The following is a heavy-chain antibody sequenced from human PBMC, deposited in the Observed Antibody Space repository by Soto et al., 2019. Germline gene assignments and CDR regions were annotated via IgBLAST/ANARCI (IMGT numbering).Heavy chain of an antibody. D-gene: IGHD3-10*01. J-gene: IGHJ2*01. CDR2: IHGSGLT. Sequence: GGSLRLSCEASGFTFSNFAMSWVRQAPGKGLEWVSTIHGSGLTDYANSVRGRFAISRDNSKNTLWLQMNTLRAEDTALYFCAKNKGAGAQTNWCFNVWGRGTLVTVSS. CDR1: GFTFSNFA. CDR3: AKNKGAGAQTNWCFNV. V-gene: IGHV3-23*01.